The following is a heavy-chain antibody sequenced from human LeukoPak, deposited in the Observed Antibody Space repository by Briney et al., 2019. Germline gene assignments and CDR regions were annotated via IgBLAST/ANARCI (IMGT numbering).Heavy chain of an antibody. CDR1: GYTFTSYY. V-gene: IGHV1-2*02. Sequence: ASVKVSCKASGYTFTSYYMHWVRQAPGQGLEWMGWIYPNSGGTSYAQTYQGRVTMTRDTSMSTAYMELSRLRSDDTAVYYCARFGAPQWSAATPGINAFDIWGQGTMVTVSS. D-gene: IGHD3-10*01. J-gene: IGHJ3*02. CDR2: IYPNSGGT. CDR3: ARFGAPQWSAATPGINAFDI.